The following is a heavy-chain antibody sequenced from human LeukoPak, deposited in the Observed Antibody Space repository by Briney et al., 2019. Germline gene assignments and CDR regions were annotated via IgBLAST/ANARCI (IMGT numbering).Heavy chain of an antibody. Sequence: SVKGRFTISRDNSKNTLYLQMNSLRAEDTAVYYCAKAFDFWSGYYNYYYGMDVWGQGTTVTVSS. CDR3: AKAFDFWSGYYNYYYGMDV. V-gene: IGHV3-23*01. J-gene: IGHJ6*02. D-gene: IGHD3-3*01.